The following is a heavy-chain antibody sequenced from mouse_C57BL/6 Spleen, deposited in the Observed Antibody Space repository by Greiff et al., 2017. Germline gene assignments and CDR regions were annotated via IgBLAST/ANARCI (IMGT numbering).Heavy chain of an antibody. Sequence: EVQLVESGGGLVKPGGSLKLSCAASGFTFSSYAMSWVRQTPEKRLEWVATISDGGSYTYYPDNVKGRFTISRDNAKNNLYLQMSHLKSEDTAMYYCARDRPHDYDVDCYAMDYWGQGTSVTVSS. D-gene: IGHD2-4*01. J-gene: IGHJ4*01. V-gene: IGHV5-4*01. CDR1: GFTFSSYA. CDR3: ARDRPHDYDVDCYAMDY. CDR2: ISDGGSYT.